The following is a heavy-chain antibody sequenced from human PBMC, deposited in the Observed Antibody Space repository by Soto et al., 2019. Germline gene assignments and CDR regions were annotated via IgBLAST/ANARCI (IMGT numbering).Heavy chain of an antibody. CDR1: GYTFTSYG. D-gene: IGHD3-3*01. Sequence: ASLNVSCNASGYTFTSYGISWVRQAPGQGLEWMGWISAYNGNTNYAQKLQGRVTMTTDTSTGTAYMELRSLRSDDTAVYYCARGTATYDFWSGYRNYYYGMDVWGQGTTVTVSS. CDR2: ISAYNGNT. V-gene: IGHV1-18*01. J-gene: IGHJ6*02. CDR3: ARGTATYDFWSGYRNYYYGMDV.